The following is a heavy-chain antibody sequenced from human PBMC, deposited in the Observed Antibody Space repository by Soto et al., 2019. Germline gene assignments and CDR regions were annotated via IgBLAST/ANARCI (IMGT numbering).Heavy chain of an antibody. V-gene: IGHV3-48*02. CDR2: ISSSSSTI. CDR1: GFTFSSYS. CDR3: AREDLIVGALGRGMDV. Sequence: HPGGSLRLSCAASGFTFSSYSMNWVRQAPGKGLEWVSYISSSSSTIYYADSVKGRFTISRDNAKNSLYLQMNSLRDEDTAVYYCAREDLIVGALGRGMDVWGQGTTVTVSS. D-gene: IGHD1-26*01. J-gene: IGHJ6*02.